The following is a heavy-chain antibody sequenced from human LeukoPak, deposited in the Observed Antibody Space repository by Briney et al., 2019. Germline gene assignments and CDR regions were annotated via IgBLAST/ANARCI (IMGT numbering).Heavy chain of an antibody. Sequence: SETLSLTCTVSGDSISTYCWSWIRQPAGEGLEWIGRIYTSGSTSYNPSLRSRVTMSLDTSKNQFSLRLTSVTAADTAVYYCARKAKVATYFDYWGQGILVTVSS. D-gene: IGHD2-15*01. CDR3: ARKAKVATYFDY. CDR2: IYTSGST. CDR1: GDSISTYC. J-gene: IGHJ4*02. V-gene: IGHV4-4*07.